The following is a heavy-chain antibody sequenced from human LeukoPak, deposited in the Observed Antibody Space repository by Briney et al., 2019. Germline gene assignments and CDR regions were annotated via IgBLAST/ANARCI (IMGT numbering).Heavy chain of an antibody. V-gene: IGHV1-69*13. Sequence: GASVTVSCKASGGTFSSYAISWVRQAPGQGLEWMGGIIPIFGTANYAQKFQGRVTITADESTSTAYMELSSLRSEDTAVYYCASGGYCGGDCYHWFDPWGQGTLVTVSS. D-gene: IGHD2-21*02. J-gene: IGHJ5*02. CDR2: IIPIFGTA. CDR1: GGTFSSYA. CDR3: ASGGYCGGDCYHWFDP.